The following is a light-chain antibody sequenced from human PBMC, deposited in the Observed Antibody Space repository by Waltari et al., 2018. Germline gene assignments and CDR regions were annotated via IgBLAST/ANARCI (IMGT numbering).Light chain of an antibody. CDR2: GAS. V-gene: IGKV1-16*02. CDR1: QAISNH. J-gene: IGKJ3*01. Sequence: DIQMTQSPSSLSASVGDRVTITCRARQAISNHLAWFQQKPGKAPKSLIYGASSLQSGVPLKFSGSGSGTEFTLTISSLQAEDFATYYCQQYTDYPFTFGPGTKVDLK. CDR3: QQYTDYPFT.